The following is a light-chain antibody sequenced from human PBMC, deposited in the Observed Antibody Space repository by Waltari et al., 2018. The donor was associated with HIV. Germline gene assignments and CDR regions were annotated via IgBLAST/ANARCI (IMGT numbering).Light chain of an antibody. CDR2: EVS. CDR3: SSYAGSNNYV. V-gene: IGLV2-8*01. CDR1: SSDVGRYNY. Sequence: QAALTPPPSASGSPGQSVTISCPGTSSDVGRYNYVSWYQQHPGKAPKLMIYEVSKRPSGVPDRFSGSKSGNTASLTVSGLQAEDEADYYCSSYAGSNNYVFGTGTKVTVL. J-gene: IGLJ1*01.